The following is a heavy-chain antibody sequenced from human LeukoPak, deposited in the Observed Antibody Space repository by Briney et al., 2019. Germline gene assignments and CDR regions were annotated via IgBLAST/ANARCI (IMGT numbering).Heavy chain of an antibody. J-gene: IGHJ3*02. CDR3: ARGGRRADLILVDNAFDI. D-gene: IGHD3-22*01. CDR1: GASFSGYY. CDR2: INHSGST. Sequence: NPSETLSLTCAVYGASFSGYYWSWIRQPPGKGLEWIGEINHSGSTNYNPPLKSRVTISVDTSKNQFSLKLSSVTAADTAVYYCARGGRRADLILVDNAFDIWGQGTMVTVSS. V-gene: IGHV4-34*01.